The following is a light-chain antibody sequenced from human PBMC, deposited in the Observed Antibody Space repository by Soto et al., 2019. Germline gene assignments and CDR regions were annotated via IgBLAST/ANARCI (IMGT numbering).Light chain of an antibody. CDR2: DVY. CDR3: CSHAGSSVV. Sequence: QSALAQPRSVSGSPGQSVTISCTGTSSDVGRYSFVSWYQQHPGKAPKLIIYDVYKRPSGVPDRFSGSKSGNTASLTISGLQAEDETDYYSCSHAGSSVVFGTGTKVTVL. CDR1: SSDVGRYSF. V-gene: IGLV2-11*01. J-gene: IGLJ1*01.